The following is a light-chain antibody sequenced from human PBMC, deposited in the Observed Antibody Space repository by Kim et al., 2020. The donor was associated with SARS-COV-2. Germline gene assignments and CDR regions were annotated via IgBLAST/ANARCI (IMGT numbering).Light chain of an antibody. J-gene: IGLJ3*02. V-gene: IGLV2-14*03. Sequence: QSALTQPASVSGSPGQSITISCTGTGSDVGGYNYVSWYQQHPGSAPKLMIYDVSNRPSGVSNRFSGSKSGNTASLTISGLQAEDEADYYCSSFSNSFTWVFGGGTKLTVL. CDR3: SSFSNSFTWV. CDR1: GSDVGGYNY. CDR2: DVS.